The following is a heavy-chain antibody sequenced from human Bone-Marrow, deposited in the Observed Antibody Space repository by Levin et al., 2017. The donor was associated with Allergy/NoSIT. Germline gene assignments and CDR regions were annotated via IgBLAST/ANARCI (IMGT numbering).Heavy chain of an antibody. CDR3: DKESDFPYFDA. J-gene: IGHJ4*02. Sequence: LSLTCAASGFTFSSFDLNWVRQAPGKGLEWISSINSRNGNTYYADSVEGRFTISRDIGKSSLHLEMKSLRADDAAVYFCDKESDFPYFDAWGQGTLVTVSS. D-gene: IGHD3-3*01. V-gene: IGHV3-48*03. CDR2: INSRNGNT. CDR1: GFTFSSFD.